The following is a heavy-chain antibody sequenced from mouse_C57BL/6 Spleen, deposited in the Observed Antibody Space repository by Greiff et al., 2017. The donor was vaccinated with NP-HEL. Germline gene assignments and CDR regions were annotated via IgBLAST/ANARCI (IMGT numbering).Heavy chain of an antibody. V-gene: IGHV1-55*01. CDR2: IYPGSGST. CDR3: ARAYYYGSSQAWFAY. Sequence: QVQLQQPGAELVKPGASVKMSCKASGYTFTSYWITWVKQRPGQGLEWIGDIYPGSGSTNYNEKFKSKATLTVDTSSSTAYMELSSLTSEDSAVYYCARAYYYGSSQAWFAYWGQGTLVTVSA. D-gene: IGHD1-1*01. J-gene: IGHJ3*01. CDR1: GYTFTSYW.